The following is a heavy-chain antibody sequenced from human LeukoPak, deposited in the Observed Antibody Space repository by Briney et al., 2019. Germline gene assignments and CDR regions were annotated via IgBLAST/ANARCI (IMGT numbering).Heavy chain of an antibody. J-gene: IGHJ2*01. Sequence: ASVKVSCKASGYTFTSYAMHWVRQAPGQRLEWMGWINAGNGNTKYSQKFQGRVTITRDTSASTAYMELSSLRSEDTAVYYCARMVDIVAPFDLWGRGTLVTVSS. CDR1: GYTFTSYA. V-gene: IGHV1-3*01. CDR3: ARMVDIVAPFDL. D-gene: IGHD5-12*01. CDR2: INAGNGNT.